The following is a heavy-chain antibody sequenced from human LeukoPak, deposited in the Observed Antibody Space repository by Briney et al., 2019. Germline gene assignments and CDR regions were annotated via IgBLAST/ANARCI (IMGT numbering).Heavy chain of an antibody. CDR3: ARPTNDAFDI. J-gene: IGHJ3*02. V-gene: IGHV5-51*01. CDR2: IYPGDSDT. Sequence: EWMGIIYPGDSDTRYSPSFQGQVTISADKSISTAYLQWSSLKASDTAMYYCARPTNDAFDIWGQGTMVTVSS.